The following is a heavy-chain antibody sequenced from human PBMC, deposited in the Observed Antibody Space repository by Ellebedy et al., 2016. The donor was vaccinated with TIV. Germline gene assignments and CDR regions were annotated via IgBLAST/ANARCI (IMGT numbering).Heavy chain of an antibody. Sequence: AASVKVSCKASGYTFTTYAISWVRQAPGQGLEWMGWMSTRDGKTNFAQKLQDRVTVTTDTSTSTAYMELRSLRSEDTAVYYCARGRSVEMATAYYYYYGMDVWGQGTTVTVS. CDR1: GYTFTTYA. J-gene: IGHJ6*02. CDR3: ARGRSVEMATAYYYYYGMDV. CDR2: MSTRDGKT. D-gene: IGHD5-24*01. V-gene: IGHV1-18*04.